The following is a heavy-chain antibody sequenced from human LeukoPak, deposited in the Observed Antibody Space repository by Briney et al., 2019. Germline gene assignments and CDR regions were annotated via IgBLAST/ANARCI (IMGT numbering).Heavy chain of an antibody. J-gene: IGHJ4*02. CDR1: GGSISSSRYY. Sequence: SETLSLTCTVSGGSISSSRYYWGWIRQPPGKGREWIGSIYYSGSTYYNASLKSRVTISVDTSKNQFSLKLSSVTAAGTAVYYCARLTTAAAHFDYWGQGTLVTVSS. D-gene: IGHD2-2*01. V-gene: IGHV4-39*01. CDR2: IYYSGST. CDR3: ARLTTAAAHFDY.